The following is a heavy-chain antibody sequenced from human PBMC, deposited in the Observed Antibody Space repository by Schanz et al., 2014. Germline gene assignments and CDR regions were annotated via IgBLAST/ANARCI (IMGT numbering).Heavy chain of an antibody. CDR1: GFTFSTYA. CDR2: IATSSSTR. J-gene: IGHJ1*01. V-gene: IGHV3-48*01. Sequence: EVQLVESGGGLVQPGGSLRLSCAASGFTFSTYAMSWVRQAPGKGLEWLSYIATSSSTRHYADSVKGRVTISRDNAKNSVSLQMRRLRVEDTAVYYCASGVHVSSLQKGLQFWGRGTLVIGSS. D-gene: IGHD3-10*01. CDR3: ASGVHVSSLQKGLQF.